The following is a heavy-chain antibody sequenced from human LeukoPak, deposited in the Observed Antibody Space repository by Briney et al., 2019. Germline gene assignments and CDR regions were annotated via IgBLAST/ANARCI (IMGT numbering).Heavy chain of an antibody. CDR1: GFTFSKHA. V-gene: IGHV3-23*01. D-gene: IGHD3-16*02. CDR3: AKASDYVWGSYRYGFDY. J-gene: IGHJ4*02. Sequence: GGSLRLSCAASGFTFSKHAMSWVRRAPGKGLEWVSGIAYSDGRTFYADSVKGRFTISRDNSKNTLYLQMNSLRAEDTAVYYCAKASDYVWGSYRYGFDYWGQGTLVTVSS. CDR2: IAYSDGRT.